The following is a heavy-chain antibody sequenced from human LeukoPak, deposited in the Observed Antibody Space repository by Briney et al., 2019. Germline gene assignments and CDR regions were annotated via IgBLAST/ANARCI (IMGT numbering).Heavy chain of an antibody. CDR3: AREDTSGYSDY. CDR1: GGSIRSSY. V-gene: IGHV4-59*01. CDR2: IYYSGST. D-gene: IGHD3-22*01. Sequence: SETLSLTCAVSGGSIRSSYWSWIRQPPGKGLEWIGYIYYSGSTHYNPSLKSRLTISVDTSKNQFSLKLSSVTAADTAVYYCAREDTSGYSDYWGQGTLVTVSS. J-gene: IGHJ4*02.